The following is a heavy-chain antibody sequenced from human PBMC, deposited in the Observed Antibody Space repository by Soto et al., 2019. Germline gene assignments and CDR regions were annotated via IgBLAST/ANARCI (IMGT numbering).Heavy chain of an antibody. CDR3: ATGYCSVTSCYTVHYIWFDP. CDR2: ISAGGDYT. V-gene: IGHV3-23*01. CDR1: GFTFRSYA. Sequence: GGSLRLSCAASGFTFRSYAMSWVRQAPGKGLEWVSAISAGGDYTYYADSVKGRFTISRDNSKNMVYLQINSLRAVDTAIYYCATGYCSVTSCYTVHYIWFDPGGEGTLGTVDS. J-gene: IGHJ5*02. D-gene: IGHD2-2*02.